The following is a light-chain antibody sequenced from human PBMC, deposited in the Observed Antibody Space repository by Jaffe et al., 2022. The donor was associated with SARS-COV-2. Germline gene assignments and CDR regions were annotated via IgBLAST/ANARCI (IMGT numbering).Light chain of an antibody. CDR1: QGISSY. J-gene: IGKJ3*01. CDR3: QQLSSYPQT. CDR2: AAS. Sequence: DIQLTQSPSFLSASVGDRVTITCRASQGISSYLAWYHQKPGKAPKLLIYAASTLQSGVPSRFSGSGSGTEFTLTISSLQPEDFATYYCQQLSSYPQTFGPGTKVDIK. V-gene: IGKV1-9*01.